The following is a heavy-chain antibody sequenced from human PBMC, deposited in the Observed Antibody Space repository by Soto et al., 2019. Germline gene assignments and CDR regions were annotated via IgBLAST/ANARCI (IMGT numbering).Heavy chain of an antibody. CDR1: GFIFSEYT. V-gene: IGHV3-23*05. Sequence: EVKFLESGGGLVQPGGSLRLSCKTSGFIFSEYTMSWVRQAPGKGMEWVSAIYSGGTAFYADSVRGRFTISRDNSATTVDLQMNSLRVEDSAIYSCAKARQPAKSWAYDYWGLGTRVTVS. CDR2: IYSGGTA. CDR3: AKARQPAKSWAYDY. J-gene: IGHJ4*02. D-gene: IGHD2-2*01.